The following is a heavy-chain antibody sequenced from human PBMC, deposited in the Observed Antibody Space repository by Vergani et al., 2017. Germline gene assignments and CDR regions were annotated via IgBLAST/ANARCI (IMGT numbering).Heavy chain of an antibody. D-gene: IGHD1-26*01. V-gene: IGHV3-48*04. J-gene: IGHJ6*03. CDR1: GFTFISYS. CDR3: ARDLGATTYYYYYMDV. Sequence: EVQLVESGGGLVQPGGSLRLSCAASGFTFISYSMNWVRQAPGKGLEWVSYISSSSSTIYYADSVKGRFTISRDNAKNSLYLQMNSLRAEDTAVYYCARDLGATTYYYYYMDVWGKGTTVTVSS. CDR2: ISSSSSTI.